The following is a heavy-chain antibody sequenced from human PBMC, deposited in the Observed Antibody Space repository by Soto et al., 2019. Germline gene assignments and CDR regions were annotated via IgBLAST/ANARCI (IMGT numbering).Heavy chain of an antibody. Sequence: EVQLLESGGGLVQPGGSLRLSCAASGFMFGSYAMSWVRQAPGKGLEWVSGISGSGTDTYYADAVKGRVTISRDNAKNKLYLQMNGLRAEDPAIYYCAKDLLSSYYYGMDAWGQGTTVTVSS. V-gene: IGHV3-23*01. D-gene: IGHD3-10*01. J-gene: IGHJ6*02. CDR2: ISGSGTDT. CDR3: AKDLLSSYYYGMDA. CDR1: GFMFGSYA.